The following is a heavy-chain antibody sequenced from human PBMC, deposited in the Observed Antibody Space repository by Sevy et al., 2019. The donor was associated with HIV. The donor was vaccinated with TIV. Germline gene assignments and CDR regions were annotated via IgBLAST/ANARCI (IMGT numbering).Heavy chain of an antibody. CDR3: ARARMEYSSSLEYFQH. D-gene: IGHD6-6*01. CDR1: GFTFSTYS. V-gene: IGHV3-21*01. J-gene: IGHJ1*01. Sequence: GGSLRLSCAASGFTFSTYSMNWVRQAPGKGLEWVSFISSSSSYMYYADSVKGRFTISRDNAKNSLYLQMNSLTAEDTAVYYCARARMEYSSSLEYFQHWGQGTLVTVSS. CDR2: ISSSSSYM.